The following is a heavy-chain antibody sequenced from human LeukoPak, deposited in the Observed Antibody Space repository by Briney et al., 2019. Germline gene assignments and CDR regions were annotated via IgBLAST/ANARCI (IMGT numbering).Heavy chain of an antibody. Sequence: ASVKVSCKASGYTFTSYDINWVRQATGQGLEWMGWMNPNSGNTGYAQKFQGRVTMTRNTSISTAYMELSSLRSEDTAVYYCARLYQHDSSTYRPVDYWGQGTLVSVSS. CDR1: GYTFTSYD. J-gene: IGHJ4*02. CDR2: MNPNSGNT. V-gene: IGHV1-8*01. D-gene: IGHD3-22*01. CDR3: ARLYQHDSSTYRPVDY.